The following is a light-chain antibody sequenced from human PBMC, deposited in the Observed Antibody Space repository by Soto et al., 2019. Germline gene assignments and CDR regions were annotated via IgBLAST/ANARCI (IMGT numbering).Light chain of an antibody. CDR3: SSYTSTNTYV. J-gene: IGLJ1*01. CDR2: VVT. V-gene: IGLV2-14*01. Sequence: QSVLTQPASVSGSPGQSIAISCTGTSSDVGYFNHVSWYQQHPGKAPKLLIYVVTNRPSGVSDRFSGSKSGNTASLTISGLQAEDEADYCCSSYTSTNTYVSGTGTKVTVL. CDR1: SSDVGYFNH.